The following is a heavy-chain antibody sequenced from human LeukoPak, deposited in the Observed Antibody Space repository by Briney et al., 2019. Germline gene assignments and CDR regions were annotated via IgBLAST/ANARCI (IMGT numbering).Heavy chain of an antibody. D-gene: IGHD6-13*01. CDR2: INPSGGST. V-gene: IGHV1-46*01. CDR1: GYTFTSFD. CDR3: ARDSAWYSSSWVFDY. Sequence: GASVKVSCKASGYTFTSFDLSWVRQAPGQGLEWMGIINPSGGSTSYAQKFQGRVTMTRDTSTSTVYMELSSLRSEDTAVYYCARDSAWYSSSWVFDYWGQGTLVTVSS. J-gene: IGHJ4*02.